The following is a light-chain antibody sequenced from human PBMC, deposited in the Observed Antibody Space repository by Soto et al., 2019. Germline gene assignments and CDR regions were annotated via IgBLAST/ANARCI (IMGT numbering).Light chain of an antibody. CDR3: QQYGSSSCT. CDR1: QSVSSSY. CDR2: SAS. J-gene: IGKJ1*01. V-gene: IGKV3-20*01. Sequence: EIVLTQSPGTLSSSPGERATLSCRASQSVSSSYLAWYRQKPCQAPRLLIYSASSRATGIPDRFSGSGSGTDFTLTISRLEPEDFAVYSCQQYGSSSCTFGQGTNVQFK.